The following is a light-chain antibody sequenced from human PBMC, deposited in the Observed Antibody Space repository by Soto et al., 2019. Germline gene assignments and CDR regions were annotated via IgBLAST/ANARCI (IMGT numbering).Light chain of an antibody. J-gene: IGLJ1*01. CDR3: NSYVGSNNYV. V-gene: IGLV2-14*01. CDR1: SSDVGAYNY. Sequence: QSALTQPASVSGSPGQSITISCAGTSSDVGAYNYVSWYQQHPGKAPKLVIYEVGDRPSGVSNRFSGSKSGNTASLTISGLQAEDEADYYCNSYVGSNNYVFGTGTKLTVL. CDR2: EVG.